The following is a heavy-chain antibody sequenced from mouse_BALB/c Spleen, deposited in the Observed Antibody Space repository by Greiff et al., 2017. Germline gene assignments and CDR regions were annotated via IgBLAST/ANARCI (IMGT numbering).Heavy chain of an antibody. V-gene: IGHV1S81*02. CDR1: GYTFTSYY. Sequence: VQLQQSGAELARPGASVKLSCKASGYTFTSYYMYWVKQRPGQGLEWIGEINPSNGGTNFNEKFKSKATLTVDKSSSTAYMQLSSLTSEDSAVYYCTREGDLAWFAYWGQGTLVTVSA. J-gene: IGHJ3*01. D-gene: IGHD3-3*01. CDR3: TREGDLAWFAY. CDR2: INPSNGGT.